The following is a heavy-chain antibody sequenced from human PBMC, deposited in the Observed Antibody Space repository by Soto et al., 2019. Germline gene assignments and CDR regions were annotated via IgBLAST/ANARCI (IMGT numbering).Heavy chain of an antibody. V-gene: IGHV1-8*01. CDR2: MNPNSGNT. D-gene: IGHD2-2*02. J-gene: IGHJ6*03. CDR3: ARAYTDPSYYYYYMDV. Sequence: ASVKVSCKASGYTFTSYDINWVRQATGQGLEWMGWMNPNSGNTGYAQKFQGRVTMTRNTSISTAYMELSSLRSEDTAVYYCARAYTDPSYYYYYMDVWGKGTTVTVSS. CDR1: GYTFTSYD.